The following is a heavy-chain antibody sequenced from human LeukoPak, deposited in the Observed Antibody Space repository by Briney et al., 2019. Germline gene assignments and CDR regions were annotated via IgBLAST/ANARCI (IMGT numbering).Heavy chain of an antibody. J-gene: IGHJ5*02. CDR2: IRSKAYGGTT. V-gene: IGHV3-49*04. D-gene: IGHD2-15*01. CDR1: GFTFSSYD. CDR3: TTADCSGGSCYGPRGNWFDP. Sequence: PGGSLRLSCAASGFTFSSYDMTWVRQAPGKGLEWVGFIRSKAYGGTTEYAASVKGRFTISRDDSKSIAYLQMNSLKTEDTAVYYCTTADCSGGSCYGPRGNWFDPWGQGTLVTVSS.